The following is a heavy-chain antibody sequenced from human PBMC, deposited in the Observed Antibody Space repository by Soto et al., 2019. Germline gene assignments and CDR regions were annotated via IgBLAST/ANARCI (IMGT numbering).Heavy chain of an antibody. CDR3: ARTMTTSGWFDP. CDR2: IYHSGGT. J-gene: IGHJ5*02. V-gene: IGHV4-30-2*01. CDR1: GGPITSGGYS. D-gene: IGHD4-17*01. Sequence: PSETLSLTCAVSGGPITSGGYSWSWIRQPPGKGLEWIGYIYHSGGTYYNPSLKSRVTLSIDRTKKQFSLQLKSVTAADTAVYFCARTMTTSGWFDPWGQGTLVTV.